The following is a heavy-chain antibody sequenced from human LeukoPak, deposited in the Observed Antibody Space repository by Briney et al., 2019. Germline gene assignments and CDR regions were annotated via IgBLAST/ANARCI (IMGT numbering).Heavy chain of an antibody. D-gene: IGHD1-1*01. CDR1: GFTFSSYA. CDR3: ARAWTNYYYYGMDV. Sequence: GGSLRLSCAASGFTFSSYAMSWVRQAPGKGLEWVSAISGSGGSTYYADSVKGRFTISRDNSKNTLYLQMNSLRAEDTAVYYCARAWTNYYYYGMDVWGQGTTVTVSS. CDR2: ISGSGGST. J-gene: IGHJ6*02. V-gene: IGHV3-23*01.